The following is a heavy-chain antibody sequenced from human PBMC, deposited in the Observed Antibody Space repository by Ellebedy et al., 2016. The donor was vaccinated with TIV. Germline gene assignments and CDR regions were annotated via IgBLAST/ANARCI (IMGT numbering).Heavy chain of an antibody. Sequence: AASVKVSCKVSGYNLTEHSIHWVRQAPGKGREWMGGFDTEYDEMRLLQKFQGRVTMTEDTSTDTAYMELSSLRSEDTAVYYCATASMIMVLGLLIEPNEYFDSWGQGTLVTVSS. V-gene: IGHV1-24*01. D-gene: IGHD3-10*01. CDR1: GYNLTEHS. J-gene: IGHJ4*02. CDR3: ATASMIMVLGLLIEPNEYFDS. CDR2: FDTEYDEM.